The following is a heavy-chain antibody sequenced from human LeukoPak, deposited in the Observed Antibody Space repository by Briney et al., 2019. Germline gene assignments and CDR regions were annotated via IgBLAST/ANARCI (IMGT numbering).Heavy chain of an antibody. CDR1: GGSISSSSYY. D-gene: IGHD5-12*01. J-gene: IGHJ3*02. CDR2: IYYSGST. V-gene: IGHV4-39*07. CDR3: APGGYIGYGHAFDI. Sequence: SETLSLTCTVSGGSISSSSYYWGWIRQPPGKGLEWIASIYYSGSTYYNPSLKSRVTISVDTSKNQLSLKLNSVTAADTAVYYCAPGGYIGYGHAFDIWGQGTMVTVSS.